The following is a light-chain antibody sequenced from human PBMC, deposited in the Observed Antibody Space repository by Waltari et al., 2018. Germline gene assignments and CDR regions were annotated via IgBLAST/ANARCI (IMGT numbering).Light chain of an antibody. CDR3: QTWDTGRGV. Sequence: QLVLTHSPSASASLGASVKLSCTLRSGHSNYAITWHQQETGKGPRHLMRVNSDGSHSKGDGIPCRFSGSSSGAERYLIISRLQYEDEDDYYCQTWDTGRGVFGGGTKLTVL. J-gene: IGLJ3*02. CDR2: VNSDGSH. CDR1: SGHSNYA. V-gene: IGLV4-69*01.